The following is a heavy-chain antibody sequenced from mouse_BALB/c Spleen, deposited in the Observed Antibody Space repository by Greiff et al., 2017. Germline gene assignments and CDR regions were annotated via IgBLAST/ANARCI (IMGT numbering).Heavy chain of an antibody. V-gene: IGHV1-9*01. Sequence: VKLVESGAELMKPGASVKISCKATGYTFSSYWIEWVKQRPGHGLEWIGEILPGSGSTNYNEKFKGKATFTADTSSNTAYMQLSSLTSEDSAVYYCARKANWSYYYAMDYWGQGTSVTVSS. D-gene: IGHD4-1*01. J-gene: IGHJ4*01. CDR1: GYTFSSYW. CDR2: ILPGSGST. CDR3: ARKANWSYYYAMDY.